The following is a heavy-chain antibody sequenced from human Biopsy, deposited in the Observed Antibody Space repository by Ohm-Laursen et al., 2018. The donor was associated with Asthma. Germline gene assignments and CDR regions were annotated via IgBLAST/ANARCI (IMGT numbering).Heavy chain of an antibody. J-gene: IGHJ3*01. CDR3: VKDTYEDDYGYYTFDV. V-gene: IGHV3-23*01. CDR2: IKTNRRGA. D-gene: IGHD3-22*01. Sequence: SLRLSCSASGFAVSRDYMFWVRQAPGKGLEWVSTIKTNRRGADYPDPAKGRFTISRDDSKNTLYLQMSSLRAEDTAVYYCVKDTYEDDYGYYTFDVWGQGTMVTVSS. CDR1: GFAVSRDY.